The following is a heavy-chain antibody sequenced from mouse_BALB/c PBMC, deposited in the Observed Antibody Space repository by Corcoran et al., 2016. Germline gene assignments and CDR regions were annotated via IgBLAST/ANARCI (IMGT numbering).Heavy chain of an antibody. CDR1: GYTFTSYV. CDR2: INPYNDGT. CDR3: ARLYPGIAMDY. Sequence: EVQLQQSGPELVKPGASVKMSCKASGYTFTSYVMNWVKQKPGQGLEWIGYINPYNDGTKYNEKFKGKATLTSDKSSSTAYMELSSLTSEDSAVYYWARLYPGIAMDYWGQGTSVTVSS. J-gene: IGHJ4*01. V-gene: IGHV1S136*01.